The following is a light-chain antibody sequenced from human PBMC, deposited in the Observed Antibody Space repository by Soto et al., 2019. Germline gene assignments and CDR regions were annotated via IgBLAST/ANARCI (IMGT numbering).Light chain of an antibody. CDR1: QSISSW. J-gene: IGKJ2*01. Sequence: DIQMTQSPSTLSASVGDRVTITCRASQSISSWLAWYQQKAGKAPKLLIYKASSLESGVPARFSGCGSWTEFTLTISSLQPDDFATYYCQQYNSYPPYTFGQGTKLEIK. CDR3: QQYNSYPPYT. CDR2: KAS. V-gene: IGKV1-5*03.